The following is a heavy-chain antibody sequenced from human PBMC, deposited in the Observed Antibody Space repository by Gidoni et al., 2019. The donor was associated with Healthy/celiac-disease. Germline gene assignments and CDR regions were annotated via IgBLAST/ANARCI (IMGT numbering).Heavy chain of an antibody. J-gene: IGHJ4*02. CDR2: INHSGST. CDR1: GGSFSGYY. D-gene: IGHD1-26*01. V-gene: IGHV4-34*01. Sequence: HVQLQQLFAGLFKPSETLSLTCAVYGGSFSGYYWSWIRQPPGKGLEWIGEINHSGSTNYKPSLKSRVTISVDTSKNQFSLKLSSVTAADTAVYYCARGLNQVGATPRFDYWGQGTLVTVSS. CDR3: ARGLNQVGATPRFDY.